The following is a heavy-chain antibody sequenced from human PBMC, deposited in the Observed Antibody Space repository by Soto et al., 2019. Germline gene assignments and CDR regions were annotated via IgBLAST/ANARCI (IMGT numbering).Heavy chain of an antibody. J-gene: IGHJ6*02. CDR2: IRSKAYGGTT. CDR1: GFTFGDYA. D-gene: IGHD6-19*01. V-gene: IGHV3-49*03. CDR3: TRAQSRSSGWHYYYYYGMDV. Sequence: GALRLSCTASGFTFGDYAMSWFRQAPGKGLEWVGFIRSKAYGGTTEYAASVKGRFTISRDDSKSIAYLQMNSLKTEDTAVYYCTRAQSRSSGWHYYYYYGMDVWGQGTTVTVSS.